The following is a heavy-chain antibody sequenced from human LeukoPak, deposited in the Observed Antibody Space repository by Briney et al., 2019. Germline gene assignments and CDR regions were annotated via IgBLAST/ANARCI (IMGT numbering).Heavy chain of an antibody. V-gene: IGHV1-18*01. Sequence: ASVKVSCKASGYTFTSYGISWVRQAPGQGLEWMGWISAYNGNTNYAQKLQGRVTMTTDTSTSTAYMELRSLRSDDTAVYYCARDLIVVVPVGAFDIWGQGTMVTVSS. CDR3: ARDLIVVVPVGAFDI. CDR1: GYTFTSYG. J-gene: IGHJ3*02. D-gene: IGHD2-2*01. CDR2: ISAYNGNT.